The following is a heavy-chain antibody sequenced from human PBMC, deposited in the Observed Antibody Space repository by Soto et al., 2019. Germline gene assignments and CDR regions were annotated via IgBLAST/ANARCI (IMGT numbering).Heavy chain of an antibody. V-gene: IGHV4-30-4*01. Sequence: SETLSLTCTVSRGSISSGDFYWSWIRRPPGKGLEWIGYTYYSGVTYYNPSLKSRVTISVDTSKNQFSLKLSSVTAADTAVYYCARVARPMVRGVIISPWFDSWGQGTLVTVSS. CDR1: RGSISSGDFY. D-gene: IGHD3-10*01. CDR3: ARVARPMVRGVIISPWFDS. CDR2: TYYSGVT. J-gene: IGHJ5*01.